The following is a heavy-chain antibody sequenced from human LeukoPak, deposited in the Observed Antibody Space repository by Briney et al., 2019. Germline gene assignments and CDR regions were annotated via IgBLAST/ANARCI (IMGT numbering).Heavy chain of an antibody. CDR3: ARVGVPGTVTTNYMDV. J-gene: IGHJ6*03. CDR2: ISSSSSYI. D-gene: IGHD4-17*01. CDR1: GFTFSSYS. Sequence: GGSLRLSCAASGFTFSSYSMNWVRPAPGKGLDWVSSISSSSSYIYYADSVKGRFTISRDNAKNSLYLQMNSLRAEDTAVYYCARVGVPGTVTTNYMDVWGKGTTVTVSS. V-gene: IGHV3-21*01.